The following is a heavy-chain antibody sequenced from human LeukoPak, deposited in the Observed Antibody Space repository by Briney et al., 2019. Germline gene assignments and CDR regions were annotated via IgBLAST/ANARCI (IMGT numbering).Heavy chain of an antibody. CDR2: INHSGST. Sequence: SETLSLTCAVYGGSFSNYHWSWIRQPPGKGLEWIGEINHSGSTNYNPSLKSRITISVDTSKNQFSLKLSSVTAADTAVYYCASNYGSGTDAWGKGITVTVSS. CDR1: GGSFSNYH. J-gene: IGHJ6*04. D-gene: IGHD3-10*01. V-gene: IGHV4-34*01. CDR3: ASNYGSGTDA.